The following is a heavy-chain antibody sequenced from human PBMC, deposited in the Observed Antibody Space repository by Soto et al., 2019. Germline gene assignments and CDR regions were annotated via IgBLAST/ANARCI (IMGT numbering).Heavy chain of an antibody. CDR3: TRKTPPTGMEV. CDR1: GFTLSSYD. V-gene: IGHV3-13*01. D-gene: IGHD3-9*01. Sequence: EVQLVESGGGLVQXGGSLRLSCAASGFTLSSYDIHWVRQATGEGLAWVSGIGSGGDTHYADSVKGRFIISREDGKNSLYLQMNNLRVGDTAVYYCTRKTPPTGMEVWGQGATVTVSS. CDR2: IGSGGDT. J-gene: IGHJ6*02.